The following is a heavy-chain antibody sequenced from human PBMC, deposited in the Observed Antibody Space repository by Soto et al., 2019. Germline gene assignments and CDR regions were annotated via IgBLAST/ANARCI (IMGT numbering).Heavy chain of an antibody. V-gene: IGHV3-23*01. J-gene: IGHJ4*02. CDR1: GFTFSSYA. Sequence: PGGSLRLSCAASGFTFSSYAMSWVRQAPGKGLEWVSAISGSGGSTYYADSVKGRFTISRDNSKNTLYLQMNSLRAEDTAVYYCAKDPRKTVVATEGFDYWGQGTLVTVSS. CDR2: ISGSGGST. CDR3: AKDPRKTVVATEGFDY. D-gene: IGHD5-12*01.